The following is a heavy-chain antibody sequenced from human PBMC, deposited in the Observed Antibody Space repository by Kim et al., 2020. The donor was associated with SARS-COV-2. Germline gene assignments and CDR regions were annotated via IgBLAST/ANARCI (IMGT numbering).Heavy chain of an antibody. CDR1: GFSFRDSA. D-gene: IGHD3-3*02. CDR2: IRSKANNYAT. CDR3: TRVPGTTLAFWEADEI. J-gene: IGHJ3*02. V-gene: IGHV3-73*01. Sequence: GGSLRLSCAASGFSFRDSAMHWVRQASGKGLEWVGRIRSKANNYATTYAASVKGRFTISRDDSKNAAYMQMNSLNTEDTAVYYCTRVPGTTLAFWEADEIWGHRTMDTVSS.